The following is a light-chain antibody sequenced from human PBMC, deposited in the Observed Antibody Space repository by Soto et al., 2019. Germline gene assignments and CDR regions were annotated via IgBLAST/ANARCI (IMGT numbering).Light chain of an antibody. CDR3: QRYGSSPPHT. V-gene: IGKV3-20*01. CDR1: QSVSKNY. J-gene: IGKJ2*01. Sequence: EIVLTQSPGTLSLSPEEGATLSCRASQSVSKNYLAWYQQKPGQAPRLLISGASSRATGIPDRFSGSGSGTDFTLTISRLESEDFAVYYCQRYGSSPPHTFGQGTKLEIK. CDR2: GAS.